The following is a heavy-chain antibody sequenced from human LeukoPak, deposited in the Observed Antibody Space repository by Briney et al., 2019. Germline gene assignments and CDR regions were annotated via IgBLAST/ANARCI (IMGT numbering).Heavy chain of an antibody. CDR1: GFTFSSYA. D-gene: IGHD6-19*01. CDR3: AKDLVAVALDY. J-gene: IGHJ4*02. V-gene: IGHV3-23*01. Sequence: GGSLRLSCAASGFTFSSYAMSWVRQAPGKGLEWVSAISDSGGSTYYAESVKGRFTISRDNSKNTLYLQMNSLRAEDTAIYYCAKDLVAVALDYWGQGTLVTVSS. CDR2: ISDSGGST.